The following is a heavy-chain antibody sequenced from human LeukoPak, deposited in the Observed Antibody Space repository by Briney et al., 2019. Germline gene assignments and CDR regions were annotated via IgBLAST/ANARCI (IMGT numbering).Heavy chain of an antibody. Sequence: SETLSLTRTVSGXSISSSSYYWGWIRQPPGKGLEWIGHIYYSGSTTYNPSLKSRVTISVDTSKNQFSLKLSSVTAADTAVYYCARVGPDSSGWYYFDYWGQGTLVTVSS. J-gene: IGHJ4*02. V-gene: IGHV4-61*05. D-gene: IGHD6-19*01. CDR2: IYYSGST. CDR3: ARVGPDSSGWYYFDY. CDR1: GXSISSSSYY.